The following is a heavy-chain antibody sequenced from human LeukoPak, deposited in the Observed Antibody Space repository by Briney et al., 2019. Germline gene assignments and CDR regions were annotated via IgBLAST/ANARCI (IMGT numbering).Heavy chain of an antibody. CDR1: GFTFSSYS. CDR2: ISSSSSYI. D-gene: IGHD4-17*01. CDR3: ARDTVTTSGDFDY. Sequence: GGSLRLSCAASGFTFSSYSMNWVRQAPGKGLEWVSSISSSSSYIYYADSVKGRFTISRDNAKNSLYLQMHSLRAEDTAVYYCARDTVTTSGDFDYWGQGTLVTVSS. J-gene: IGHJ4*02. V-gene: IGHV3-21*01.